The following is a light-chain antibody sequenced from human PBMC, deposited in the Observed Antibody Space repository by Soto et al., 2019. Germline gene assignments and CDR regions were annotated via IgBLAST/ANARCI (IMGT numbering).Light chain of an antibody. CDR1: QGITTY. CDR2: AAS. J-gene: IGKJ3*01. CDR3: QQLQRTPFT. V-gene: IGKV1-9*01. Sequence: IQLTQSPSSLPASVGDRVTITCRASQGITTYLAWYQQKPGKAPKLLIYAASALQSGVPSRFSGSGSGTEFTLTISSLQPEDFATYHCQQLQRTPFTFGPGTTVDV.